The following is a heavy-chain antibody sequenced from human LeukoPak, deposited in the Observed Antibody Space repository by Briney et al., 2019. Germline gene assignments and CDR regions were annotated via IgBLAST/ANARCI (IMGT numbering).Heavy chain of an antibody. D-gene: IGHD6-13*01. V-gene: IGHV3-21*01. CDR1: GFTFSGYY. CDR2: ISSSSSYI. CDR3: ARRSIAAAGPFDY. Sequence: GGSLRLSCAASGFTFSGYYMSWIRQAPGKGLEWVSSISSSSSYIYYADSVKGRFTISRDNAKNSLYLQMNSLRAEDTAVYYCARRSIAAAGPFDYWGQGTLVTVSS. J-gene: IGHJ4*01.